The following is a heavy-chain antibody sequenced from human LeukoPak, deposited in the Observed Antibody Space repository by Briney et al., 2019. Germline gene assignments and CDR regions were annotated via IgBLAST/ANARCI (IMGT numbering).Heavy chain of an antibody. J-gene: IGHJ5*02. CDR1: GYTFTDYY. D-gene: IGHD5-12*01. CDR2: INPNSGDT. CDR3: ARDGGYDCGFDP. Sequence: ASVKVSCKASGYTFTDYYINWVRQAPGQGLEWMGWINPNSGDTNYAQKFQDRVTMTRDTSISTAYIELNLLRSDDTAVYYCARDGGYDCGFDPWGQGTLVTVSS. V-gene: IGHV1-2*02.